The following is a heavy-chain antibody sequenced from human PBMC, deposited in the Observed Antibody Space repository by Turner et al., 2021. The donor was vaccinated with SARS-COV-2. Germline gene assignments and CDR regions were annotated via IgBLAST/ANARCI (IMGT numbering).Heavy chain of an antibody. V-gene: IGHV3-23*01. J-gene: IGHJ4*02. CDR1: GFPFSSYA. D-gene: IGHD2-21*02. CDR2: FSAGGGST. Sequence: EVQLLESGGGLVQPGGSLRLHCAASGFPFSSYAMSWVRQAPGKGLEWVSAFSAGGGSTYYADSVKGRFTISRDNSKNTLYLQMNSLRAEDTAVYYCAKGGDHGDYWGQGTLVTVSS. CDR3: AKGGDHGDY.